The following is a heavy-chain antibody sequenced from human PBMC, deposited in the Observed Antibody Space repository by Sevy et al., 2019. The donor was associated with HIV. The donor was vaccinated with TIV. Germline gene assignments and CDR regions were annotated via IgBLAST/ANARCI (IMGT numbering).Heavy chain of an antibody. CDR1: GFTFSSYS. CDR3: ARGPPRTMVRGVIITVDY. V-gene: IGHV3-21*01. D-gene: IGHD3-10*01. Sequence: GESLKISCAASGFTFSSYSMNWVRQAPGKGLEWVSSISSSSSYIYYADSVKGRFTISRDNAKNSLYLQMNSLRAEDTAVYYCARGPPRTMVRGVIITVDYWGQGTLVTVSS. CDR2: ISSSSSYI. J-gene: IGHJ4*02.